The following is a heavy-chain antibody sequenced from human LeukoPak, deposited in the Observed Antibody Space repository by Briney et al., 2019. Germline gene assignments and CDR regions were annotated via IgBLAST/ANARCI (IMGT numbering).Heavy chain of an antibody. D-gene: IGHD3-10*01. J-gene: IGHJ4*02. CDR1: GFTFSAYC. V-gene: IGHV3-74*01. CDR2: ICPDGSVV. CDR3: VRDLREADH. Sequence: GGSLRLSCVASGFTFSAYCMHWVRQGPEKGLEWVSRICPDGSVVNHADYVNGRFTTSRDNAKNTVFLQMNSLRVDDTAVYYCVRDLREADHWGLGTLVTVSS.